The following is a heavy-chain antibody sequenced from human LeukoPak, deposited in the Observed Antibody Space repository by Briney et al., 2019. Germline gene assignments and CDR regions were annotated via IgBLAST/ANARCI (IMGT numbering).Heavy chain of an antibody. D-gene: IGHD4-23*01. J-gene: IGHJ4*02. CDR2: IRSKVYGGTT. CDR1: GFTFGDYV. V-gene: IGHV3-49*04. Sequence: PGRSLRLSCRTSGFTFGDYVMTWVRQAPGKGLEWVGFIRSKVYGGTTEYAASVKGRFIISRDDSKSIAYLQMNSLKTEDTAVYYCTRDYGGFDYWGQRTLVTVSS. CDR3: TRDYGGFDY.